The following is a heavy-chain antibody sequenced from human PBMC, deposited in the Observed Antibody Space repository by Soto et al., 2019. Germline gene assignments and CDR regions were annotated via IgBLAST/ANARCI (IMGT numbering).Heavy chain of an antibody. D-gene: IGHD6-19*01. J-gene: IGHJ6*02. CDR1: GGSISGYY. CDR2: IYYSGST. CDR3: ARDQAYSSGWDDDYYYYGMDV. V-gene: IGHV4-59*01. Sequence: SETLSLTCTVSGGSISGYYWSWIRQPPGKGLEWIGYIYYSGSTNYNPSLKSRVTISVDTSKNQFSLKLSSVTAADTAVYYCARDQAYSSGWDDDYYYYGMDVWGQGTTVTVSS.